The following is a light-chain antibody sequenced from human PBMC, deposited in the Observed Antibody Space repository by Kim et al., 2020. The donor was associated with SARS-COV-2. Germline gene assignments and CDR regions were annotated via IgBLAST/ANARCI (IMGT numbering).Light chain of an antibody. CDR1: RSNIGSNY. J-gene: IGLJ2*01. Sequence: QSVLTQPPSASGTPGQRVTISCSGSRSNIGSNYVYWYRQFPGTAPKLLIYRSNQRPSGVPDRISGSKSGSAASLAISGLRSEDEGDYYCATWDDSLSGPVFGGGTKVTVL. CDR3: ATWDDSLSGPV. CDR2: RSN. V-gene: IGLV1-47*01.